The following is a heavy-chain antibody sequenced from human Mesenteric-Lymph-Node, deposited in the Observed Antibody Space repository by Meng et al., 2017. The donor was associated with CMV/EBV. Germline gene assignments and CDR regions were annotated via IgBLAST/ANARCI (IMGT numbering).Heavy chain of an antibody. CDR2: IRYDGGDK. D-gene: IGHD2-2*01. CDR1: FTFNNYG. J-gene: IGHJ3*02. CDR3: AKIIVPAANVVSYPFDI. Sequence: FTFNNYGMHWVRQAPGKGLDWVSFIRYDGGDKYYADSVNGRFTISRDNSKDTLYLQMNSLRPEDTAVYYCAKIIVPAANVVSYPFDIWGQGTLVTVSS. V-gene: IGHV3-30*02.